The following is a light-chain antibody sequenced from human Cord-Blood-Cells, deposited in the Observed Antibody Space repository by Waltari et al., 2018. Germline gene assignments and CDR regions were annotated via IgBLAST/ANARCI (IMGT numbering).Light chain of an antibody. Sequence: IQFTPSPSSLSSSFGDRVTLTCRASQGISSYLAWYQQKPGKAPKLLIYAASTLQSGVPSRFSGSGSGTDFTLTISSLQPEDFATYYCQQLNSYPITFGQGTRLEIK. V-gene: IGKV1-9*01. J-gene: IGKJ5*01. CDR3: QQLNSYPIT. CDR2: AAS. CDR1: QGISSY.